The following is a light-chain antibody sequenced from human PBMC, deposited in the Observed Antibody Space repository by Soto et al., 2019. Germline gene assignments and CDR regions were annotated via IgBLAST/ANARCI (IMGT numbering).Light chain of an antibody. CDR2: SNN. CDR3: AAWGDSLNAYYV. CDR1: SSKIGSNT. V-gene: IGLV1-44*01. J-gene: IGLJ1*01. Sequence: QSVLTQPPSASGTPGQRVTISCSGSSSKIGSNTVNWYQQLPGTAPKLLIYSNNQRPSGVPDRFSGSKSGTSASLAISGLQSEDEADYYCAAWGDSLNAYYVFGTGTKVTVL.